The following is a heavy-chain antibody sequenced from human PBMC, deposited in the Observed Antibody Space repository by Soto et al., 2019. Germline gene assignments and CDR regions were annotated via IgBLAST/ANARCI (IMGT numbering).Heavy chain of an antibody. CDR2: ISYDGSNK. V-gene: IGHV3-30-3*01. CDR3: ARDGSGTVDY. Sequence: QVQLVESGGGVVQPGRSLRLSCAASGFTFSSYAMHWVRQAPGKGLEWVAVISYDGSNKYYADSVKGRFTISRDNSKNTLYLQMNSLRAEATAVYYCARDGSGTVDYWGQGTLVTVSS. D-gene: IGHD6-13*01. J-gene: IGHJ4*02. CDR1: GFTFSSYA.